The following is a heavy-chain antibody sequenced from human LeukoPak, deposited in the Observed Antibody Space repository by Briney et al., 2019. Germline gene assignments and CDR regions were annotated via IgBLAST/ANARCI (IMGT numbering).Heavy chain of an antibody. CDR1: GGSIRSYY. V-gene: IGHV4-59*01. Sequence: PSETLSLTCTVSGGSIRSYYWSWVRQPPGKGLEYIGHIYYTGSTDYNPSLKSRVTMSLDTSKNPFSQKLSSVTAADTAVYSCARFSAHELRSGYYYYMDVWGKGATVTVSS. D-gene: IGHD3-10*01. CDR2: IYYTGST. J-gene: IGHJ6*03. CDR3: ARFSAHELRSGYYYYMDV.